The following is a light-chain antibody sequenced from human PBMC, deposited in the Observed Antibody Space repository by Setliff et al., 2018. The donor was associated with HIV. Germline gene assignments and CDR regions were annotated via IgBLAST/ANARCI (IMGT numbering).Light chain of an antibody. CDR2: DVS. V-gene: IGLV2-11*01. CDR1: SSDVGNYNY. CDR3: CSYAGSSTFPYV. J-gene: IGLJ1*01. Sequence: QSALTQPRSVSGSPGQSVTISCTGTSSDVGNYNYVSWYQQHPGKAPKLMIYDVSKRPSGVPDRFSGSKSGNTASLTISGLQAEDEADYYCCSYAGSSTFPYVFGTGTKVTVL.